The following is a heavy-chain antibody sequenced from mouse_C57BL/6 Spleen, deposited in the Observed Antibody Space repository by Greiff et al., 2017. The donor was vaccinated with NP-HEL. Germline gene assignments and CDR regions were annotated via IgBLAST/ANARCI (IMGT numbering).Heavy chain of an antibody. D-gene: IGHD2-2*01. J-gene: IGHJ1*03. CDR2: INYDGSST. CDR1: GFTFSDYY. CDR3: ARDRGVTTRYFDV. V-gene: IGHV5-16*01. Sequence: VQLVESEGGLVQPGSSMKLSCTASGFTFSDYYMAWVRQVPEKGLEWVANINYDGSSTYYLDSLKSRFIISRDNAKNILYLQMSSLKSEDTATYYCARDRGVTTRYFDVWGTGTTVTVSS.